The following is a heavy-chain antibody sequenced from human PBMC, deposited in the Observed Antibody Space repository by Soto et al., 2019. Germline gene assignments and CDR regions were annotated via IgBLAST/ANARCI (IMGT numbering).Heavy chain of an antibody. CDR3: ARMESFGSLNWFDT. Sequence: AAVKVSYKVGGETLGSYAISWVRQATGQGLEWMGWMNPGSGDTGYAQKFQGRVTMTRDISIATVYMELNSLTSEDTAIYYCARMESFGSLNWFDTWGQGPLVTVSS. CDR2: MNPGSGDT. J-gene: IGHJ5*02. D-gene: IGHD5-18*01. V-gene: IGHV1-8*02. CDR1: GETLGSYA.